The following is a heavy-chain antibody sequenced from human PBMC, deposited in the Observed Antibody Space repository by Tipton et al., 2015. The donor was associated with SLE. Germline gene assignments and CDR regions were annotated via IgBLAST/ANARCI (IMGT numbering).Heavy chain of an antibody. J-gene: IGHJ4*02. D-gene: IGHD1-7*01. CDR2: FSGSGGST. Sequence: SLRLSCAASGFTFSSYAMSWVRQAPGKGLEWVSAFSGSGGSTYYADSVKGRFTISRDNTKNTLYLQMNSLRAGDTAVDDCAKDQRNKWNYDYWGQGTLVAVSA. CDR3: AKDQRNKWNYDY. V-gene: IGHV3-23*01. CDR1: GFTFSSYA.